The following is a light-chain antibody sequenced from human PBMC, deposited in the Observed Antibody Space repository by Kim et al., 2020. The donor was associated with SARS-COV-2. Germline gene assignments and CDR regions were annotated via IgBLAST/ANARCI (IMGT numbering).Light chain of an antibody. V-gene: IGKV1-9*01. CDR2: AAS. J-gene: IGKJ4*01. CDR3: QQLNSYPLT. CDR1: KGISSY. Sequence: IQLTQSPSSLSAFVGDRVTITCRASKGISSYLAWYQQKPGKAPKLLIYAASTLQSGVPSRFSGSGSGTDFTLTISSLQPEDFATYYCQQLNSYPLTFGGGTKVDIK.